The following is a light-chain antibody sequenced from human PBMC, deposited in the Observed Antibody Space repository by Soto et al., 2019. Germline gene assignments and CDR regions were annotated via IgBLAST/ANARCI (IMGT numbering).Light chain of an antibody. J-gene: IGKJ1*01. Sequence: DVQMTQSPSSLSASVGDRVTITCRASQSISNYLNWYQQKPGKAPKLLIYAASSMQSGVPSRFSGSGSETDFTLTISILQPDDYATYYCQQSFSPLLTFGQGTKVQV. CDR3: QQSFSPLLT. V-gene: IGKV1-39*01. CDR2: AAS. CDR1: QSISNY.